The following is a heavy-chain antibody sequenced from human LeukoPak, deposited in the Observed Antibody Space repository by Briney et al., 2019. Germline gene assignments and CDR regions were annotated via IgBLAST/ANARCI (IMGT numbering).Heavy chain of an antibody. V-gene: IGHV3-23*01. Sequence: GGSLRLSCAASGFTFSSYAMSWVRQAPGKGLEWVSAISGSGGSTYYADSVKGRFTISRDNSKNTPYLQMNSLRAEDTAVYYCAKDPEHYYDSSGSHFDYWGQGTLVTVSS. CDR1: GFTFSSYA. D-gene: IGHD3-22*01. J-gene: IGHJ4*02. CDR2: ISGSGGST. CDR3: AKDPEHYYDSSGSHFDY.